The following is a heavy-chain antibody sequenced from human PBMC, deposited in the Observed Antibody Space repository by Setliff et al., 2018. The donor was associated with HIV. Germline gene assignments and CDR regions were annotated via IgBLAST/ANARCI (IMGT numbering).Heavy chain of an antibody. D-gene: IGHD2-15*01. CDR2: ISPHSGAT. V-gene: IGHV1-2*02. Sequence: APVKVSCKSSGHTLSGYFIHWVRQAPGQGPEWMGWISPHSGATNYAQRFQGRVALTRDASITTAYMELNSLRSDDTAMYYWARGRLYCSRGSCYPNWFDSWGCGTLVAVSS. J-gene: IGHJ5*01. CDR1: GHTLSGYF. CDR3: ARGRLYCSRGSCYPNWFDS.